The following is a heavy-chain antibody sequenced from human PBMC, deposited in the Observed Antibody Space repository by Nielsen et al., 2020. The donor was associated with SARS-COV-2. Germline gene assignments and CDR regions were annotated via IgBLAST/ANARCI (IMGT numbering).Heavy chain of an antibody. CDR2: ISDSGAYT. Sequence: GESLKISCAASGFTFSAYYMTWIRQAPGKGLEWLSYISDSGAYTNYADSVKGRFTISEDSSKNTVSLQMNSLRAEDTAVYFCARNTFFDFWGQGTLVTVSS. CDR1: GFTFSAYY. V-gene: IGHV3-11*03. CDR3: ARNTFFDF. J-gene: IGHJ4*02.